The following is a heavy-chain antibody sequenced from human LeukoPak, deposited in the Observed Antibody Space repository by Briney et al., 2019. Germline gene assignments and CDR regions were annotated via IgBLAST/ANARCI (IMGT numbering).Heavy chain of an antibody. CDR1: GGSISSYY. V-gene: IGHV4-59*01. CDR2: IYYSGST. CDR3: ARGVAVAGFFDY. Sequence: PSETLSLTCTVSGGSISSYYWSWIRQPPGKGLEWIGYIYYSGSTNYNPSLKSRVTISVDTSKNQFSLKLSSVTAADTAVYSCARGVAVAGFFDYWGQGTLVTVSS. D-gene: IGHD6-19*01. J-gene: IGHJ4*02.